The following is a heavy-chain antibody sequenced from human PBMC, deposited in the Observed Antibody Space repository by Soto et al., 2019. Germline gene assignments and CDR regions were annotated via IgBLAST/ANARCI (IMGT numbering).Heavy chain of an antibody. CDR1: GYTFTSYG. CDR3: ARDSPDDSLGGYYYGMDV. J-gene: IGHJ6*04. D-gene: IGHD3-22*01. CDR2: ISAYNGNT. Sequence: QVQLVQSGAEVKQPGASVKVSCKASGYTFTSYGISWVRQAPGQGLEWMGRISAYNGNTNYAQKLQGRVTMTTDTSTSTAYRELRGLGFDDTAVYYWARDSPDDSLGGYYYGMDVWGEGTTVTVSS. V-gene: IGHV1-18*01.